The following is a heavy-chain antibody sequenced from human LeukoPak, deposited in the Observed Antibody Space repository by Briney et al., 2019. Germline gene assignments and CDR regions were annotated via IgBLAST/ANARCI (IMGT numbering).Heavy chain of an antibody. V-gene: IGHV4-34*01. J-gene: IGHJ4*02. CDR1: GGSFSGYY. D-gene: IGHD6-13*01. CDR3: AAADPGRYFDY. CDR2: INHSGST. Sequence: KPSETLSLTCAVYGGSFSGYYWSWIRQPPGKGLEWIGEINHSGSTNYKPSLKSRVTVSVDTSKNQFSLKLSSVTAADTAVYYCAAADPGRYFDYWGQGTLVTVSS.